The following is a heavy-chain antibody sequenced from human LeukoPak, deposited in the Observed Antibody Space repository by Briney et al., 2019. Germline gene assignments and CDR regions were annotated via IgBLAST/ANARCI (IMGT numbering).Heavy chain of an antibody. Sequence: GGSLRLSCAASGFTFSSYWMSWVRQAPGKGLEWVSVIYSGGSTYYADSVKGRFTISRDNSKNTLYLQMNSLRAEDTAVYYCARGREYYDSSGYYYWGQGTLVTVSS. D-gene: IGHD3-22*01. CDR1: GFTFSSYW. V-gene: IGHV3-53*01. J-gene: IGHJ4*02. CDR2: IYSGGST. CDR3: ARGREYYDSSGYYY.